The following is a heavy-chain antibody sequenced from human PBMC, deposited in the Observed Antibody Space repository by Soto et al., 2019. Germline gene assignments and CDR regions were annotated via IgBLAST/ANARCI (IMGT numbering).Heavy chain of an antibody. CDR2: ISSGSSYI. V-gene: IGHV3-21*01. D-gene: IGHD6-13*01. Sequence: GSLRLSCAASGFIFTGYNMNWVRQAPGKGLEWVSSISSGSSYIYYADSVKGRFTISRDNAKNSLYLQMNTLRAEDTALYYCARRRAAAGTLTFGYWGQGTRVTVSS. CDR1: GFIFTGYN. CDR3: ARRRAAAGTLTFGY. J-gene: IGHJ4*02.